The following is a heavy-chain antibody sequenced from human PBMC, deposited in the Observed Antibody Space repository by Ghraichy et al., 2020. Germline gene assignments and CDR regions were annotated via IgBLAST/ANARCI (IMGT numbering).Heavy chain of an antibody. CDR2: INQDGSEK. Sequence: GGSLRLSCAASGFTFSSYWMSWVRQAPGKGLEWVANINQDGSEKYYVDSVKGRFTISRDNPKNSLYLQMNSLRAEDTAVYYCARRYSSGGYYFDYWGQGTLVTVSS. D-gene: IGHD6-19*01. J-gene: IGHJ4*02. V-gene: IGHV3-7*01. CDR3: ARRYSSGGYYFDY. CDR1: GFTFSSYW.